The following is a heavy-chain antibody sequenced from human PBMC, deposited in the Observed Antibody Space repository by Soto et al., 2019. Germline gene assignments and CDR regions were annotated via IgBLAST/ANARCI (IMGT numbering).Heavy chain of an antibody. Sequence: WTWIRQFPGKGLEWIGYIFHNGGTYSNPSLKSRVIISVDLSKNQFFLSLTSVTAADTAVYYCVRDRSEYSGSSGWFDTWGQGTLVTVSS. V-gene: IGHV4-31*02. CDR2: IFHNGGT. CDR3: VRDRSEYSGSSGWFDT. J-gene: IGHJ5*02. D-gene: IGHD4-4*01.